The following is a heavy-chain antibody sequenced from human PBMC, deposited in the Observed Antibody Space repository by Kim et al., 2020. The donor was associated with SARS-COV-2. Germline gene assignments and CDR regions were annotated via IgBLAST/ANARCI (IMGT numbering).Heavy chain of an antibody. V-gene: IGHV4-61*01. CDR1: GGSVSSGSYY. Sequence: SETLSLTCTVSGGSVSSGSYYWSWIRQPPGKGLEWIGYIYYSGSTNYNPSLKSRVTISVDTSKNQFSLKLSSVTAADTAVYYCARLRYYYGSGSSAGYF. D-gene: IGHD3-10*01. J-gene: IGHJ4*01. CDR3: ARLRYYYGSGSSAGYF. CDR2: IYYSGST.